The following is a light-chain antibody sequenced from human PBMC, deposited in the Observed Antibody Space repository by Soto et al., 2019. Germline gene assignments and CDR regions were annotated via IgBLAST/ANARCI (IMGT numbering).Light chain of an antibody. CDR3: TSYVGNDIGV. CDR2: EVT. Sequence: QYALTQPPSASGSPGQSVTISCTGTSSDVGAYKYVSWYPQYPGKAPKLMVYEVTKRPSGVPDRFSGSKSGNTATLTVSELQAEDEADYYWTSYVGNDIGVFGGGTKLTVL. CDR1: SSDVGAYKY. J-gene: IGLJ3*02. V-gene: IGLV2-8*01.